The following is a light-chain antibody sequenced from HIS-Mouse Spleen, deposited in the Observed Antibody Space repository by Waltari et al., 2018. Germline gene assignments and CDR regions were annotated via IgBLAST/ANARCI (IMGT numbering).Light chain of an antibody. CDR3: YSTDSSGNHRV. V-gene: IGLV3-10*01. CDR2: EDS. J-gene: IGLJ2*01. Sequence: SYDLTQPPSVPLSPGQTARFTCPGDAMPTKYAKWYQQKSGQAPVLVIYEDSKRPSGIPERFSGSSSGTMATLTISGAQVEDEADYYCYSTDSSGNHRVFGGGTKLTVL. CDR1: AMPTKY.